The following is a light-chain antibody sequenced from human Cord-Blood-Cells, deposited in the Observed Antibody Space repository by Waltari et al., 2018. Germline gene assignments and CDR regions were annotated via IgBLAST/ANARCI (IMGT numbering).Light chain of an antibody. V-gene: IGLV3-19*01. CDR3: NSRDSSGNHPNWV. CDR1: SLSSYY. CDR2: CNN. Sequence: SSELTQDRAVSVALGPTVRFTCQGDSLSSYYASWYQQKQGQAPVLVIYCNNNRRSGIPDQFSGCSSGNTAALTITWAQAEDEADYYCNSRDSSGNHPNWVFGGGTKLTVL. J-gene: IGLJ3*02.